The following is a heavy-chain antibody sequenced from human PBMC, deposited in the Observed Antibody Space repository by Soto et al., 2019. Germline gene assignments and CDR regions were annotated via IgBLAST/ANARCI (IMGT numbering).Heavy chain of an antibody. CDR1: GYTFTSYA. Sequence: ASVKVSCKASGYTFTSYAMHWVRQAPGQRLEWMGWVNAGNGNTKYSQKFQGRVTITRDTSASTAYMELSSLRSEDTAVYYCARGVAPYYFDYWGQGTLVTVSS. J-gene: IGHJ4*02. CDR3: ARGVAPYYFDY. V-gene: IGHV1-3*01. CDR2: VNAGNGNT. D-gene: IGHD2-15*01.